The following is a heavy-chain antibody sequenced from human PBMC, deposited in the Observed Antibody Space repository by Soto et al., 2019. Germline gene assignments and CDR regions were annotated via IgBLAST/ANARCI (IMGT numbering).Heavy chain of an antibody. V-gene: IGHV3-23*01. CDR3: AIFLPRRTPPYFFDF. CDR1: GFTFSTYA. J-gene: IGHJ4*02. D-gene: IGHD3-9*01. CDR2: VSASGLNT. Sequence: GGSLRLSCAASGFTFSTYAMAWVRQAPGKGLEWVSGVSASGLNTDYADPVKGRFYISRDNSKNTVFLHMNSLRAEDTALYYCAIFLPRRTPPYFFDFWGQGAPVTVFS.